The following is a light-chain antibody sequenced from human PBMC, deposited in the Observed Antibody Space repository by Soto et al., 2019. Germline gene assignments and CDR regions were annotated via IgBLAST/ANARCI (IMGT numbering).Light chain of an antibody. V-gene: IGKV1-5*01. Sequence: DIQMTQSPSTLSASVGDRVTITCRASQSISSWLAWYQQKPGKAPKLLIYDASSLESGGPSRFSGSGSGTEFTRTISSLQPDDFATYDCQQYNSYSGVTFGPGTKVDIK. J-gene: IGKJ3*01. CDR2: DAS. CDR3: QQYNSYSGVT. CDR1: QSISSW.